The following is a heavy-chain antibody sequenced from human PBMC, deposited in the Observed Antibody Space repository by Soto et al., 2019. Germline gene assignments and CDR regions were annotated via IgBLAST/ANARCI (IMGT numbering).Heavy chain of an antibody. CDR2: IKQDGSEK. Sequence: GTLRLSCAASGFTFSSYWMSWVRQAPGKGLEWVANIKQDGSEKYYVDSVKGRFTISRDNAKNSLYLQMNSLRAEDTAVYYCASMWSGYSYGYWHAYSAQRTLVPVSS. V-gene: IGHV3-7*01. J-gene: IGHJ4*02. CDR3: ASMWSGYSYGYWHAY. CDR1: GFTFSSYW. D-gene: IGHD5-18*01.